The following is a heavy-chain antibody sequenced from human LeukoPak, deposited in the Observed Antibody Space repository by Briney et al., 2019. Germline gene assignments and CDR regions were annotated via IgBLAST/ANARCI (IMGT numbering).Heavy chain of an antibody. Sequence: SETLSLTCTVSGGSISSSSYYRGWIRQPPGKGLEWIGSIYYSGSTYYNPSLKSRVTISVDTSKNQFSLKLSSVTAADTAVYYCARLVATSPRFDYWGQGTLVTVSS. D-gene: IGHD5-12*01. CDR1: GGSISSSSYY. V-gene: IGHV4-39*01. J-gene: IGHJ4*02. CDR2: IYYSGST. CDR3: ARLVATSPRFDY.